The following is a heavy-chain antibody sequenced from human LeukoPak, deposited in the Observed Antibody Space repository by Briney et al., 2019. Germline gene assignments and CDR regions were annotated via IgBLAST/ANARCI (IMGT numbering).Heavy chain of an antibody. V-gene: IGHV3-30*18. D-gene: IGHD3-22*01. CDR1: GFTFSSYG. CDR3: AKDPGYYDSSGYCDY. CDR2: ISYDGSNK. Sequence: GGSLRLSCAASGFTFSSYGMHWVRQAPGKGLEWVAVISYDGSNKYYEDSVKGRFTISRDNSKNTLYLQMNSLRVEDTAVYYCAKDPGYYDSSGYCDYWGQGTLVTVSS. J-gene: IGHJ4*02.